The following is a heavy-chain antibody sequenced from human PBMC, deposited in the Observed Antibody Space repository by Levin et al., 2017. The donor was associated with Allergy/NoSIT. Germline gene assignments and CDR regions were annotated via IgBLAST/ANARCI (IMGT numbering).Heavy chain of an antibody. CDR2: IIPIFGTA. CDR3: ARGSRITMIEDPRANWFDP. Sequence: ASVKVSCKASGGTFSSYAISWVRQAPGQGLEWMGGIIPIFGTANYAQKFQGRVTITADESTSTAYMELSSLRSEDTAVYYCARGSRITMIEDPRANWFDPWGQGTLVTVSS. J-gene: IGHJ5*02. CDR1: GGTFSSYA. V-gene: IGHV1-69*13. D-gene: IGHD3-22*01.